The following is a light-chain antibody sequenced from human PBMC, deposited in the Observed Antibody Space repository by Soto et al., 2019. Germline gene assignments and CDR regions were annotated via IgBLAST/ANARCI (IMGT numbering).Light chain of an antibody. CDR1: QDLDRW. J-gene: IGKJ4*01. Sequence: DIQITHSTSFLPAPVRDRATXXXXASQDLDRWLAWYQQKPGEAPKVLIFAASSLQSGLPSRFSGGGSGTDFSLTISSLQPEDFATYYCKQSRSFPLTFGGGTKVDI. CDR3: KQSRSFPLT. V-gene: IGKV1-12*01. CDR2: AAS.